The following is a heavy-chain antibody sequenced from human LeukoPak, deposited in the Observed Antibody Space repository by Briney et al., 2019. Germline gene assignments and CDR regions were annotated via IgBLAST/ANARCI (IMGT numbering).Heavy chain of an antibody. V-gene: IGHV3-53*01. CDR3: AKGTGTTLSYYYGMDV. D-gene: IGHD1-7*01. Sequence: PGGSLRLSCAASGFTVSSNYMSWVRQAPGKGLEWVSVIYSGGSTYYADSVKGRFTISRDNSKNTLYLQMNSLRAEDTAVYYCAKGTGTTLSYYYGMDVWGQGTTVTVSS. J-gene: IGHJ6*02. CDR2: IYSGGST. CDR1: GFTVSSNY.